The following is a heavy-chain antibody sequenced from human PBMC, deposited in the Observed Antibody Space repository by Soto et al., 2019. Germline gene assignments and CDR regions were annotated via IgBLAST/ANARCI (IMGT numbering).Heavy chain of an antibody. CDR3: ARDKRELPILEYYFDY. CDR2: FHYTGIS. Sequence: SETLSLTCTVSEGSIRGYYWSWIRQPPGKGLEWIGYFHYTGISNYNSSLKSRVTMSLDTSASTAYMELSSLRSEDTAVYYCARDKRELPILEYYFDYWGQGTLVTVSS. V-gene: IGHV4-59*01. D-gene: IGHD1-26*01. CDR1: EGSIRGYY. J-gene: IGHJ4*02.